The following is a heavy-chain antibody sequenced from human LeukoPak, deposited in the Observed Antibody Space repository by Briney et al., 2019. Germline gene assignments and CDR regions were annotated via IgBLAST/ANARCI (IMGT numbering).Heavy chain of an antibody. V-gene: IGHV3-33*05. CDR3: ANLVIVVVTAQRWFDP. Sequence: GRSLRLSCTASGFTFTTYGLHWVRQAPGKGLEWVAVISYNGGYRHYADSVKGRFTISRDDSKNTLFLQMSSLRAEDTAVYYCANLVIVVVTAQRWFDPWGQGTLVTVSS. D-gene: IGHD2-21*02. J-gene: IGHJ5*02. CDR1: GFTFTTYG. CDR2: ISYNGGYR.